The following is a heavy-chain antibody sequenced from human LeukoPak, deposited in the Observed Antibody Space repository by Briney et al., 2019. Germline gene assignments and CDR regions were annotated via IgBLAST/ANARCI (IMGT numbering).Heavy chain of an antibody. CDR3: ARGRGIVGAIFDY. Sequence: SETLSLTCTVSGGSISSSSYYWGWIRQPPGKGLEWIGSIYYSGSTYYNPSLKSRVTISVDTSKNQFSLKLSSVTAADTAVYYCARGRGIVGAIFDYWGQGTLVTVSS. J-gene: IGHJ4*02. D-gene: IGHD1-26*01. CDR2: IYYSGST. V-gene: IGHV4-39*07. CDR1: GGSISSSSYY.